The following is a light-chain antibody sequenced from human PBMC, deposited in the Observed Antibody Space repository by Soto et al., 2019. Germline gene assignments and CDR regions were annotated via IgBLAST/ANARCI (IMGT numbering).Light chain of an antibody. CDR1: RSNIGAGYH. V-gene: IGLV1-40*01. CDR2: GNS. J-gene: IGLJ3*02. CDR3: QSYDSSPSGSV. Sequence: QSVLTQPPSVSGAPGQRVTISCTGSRSNIGAGYHVHWYQQLPGTAPKLLIYGNSNRPSGVPDRFSGSKSGTSASLAITGLQAEDEADYYCQSYDSSPSGSVFGGGTKLTVL.